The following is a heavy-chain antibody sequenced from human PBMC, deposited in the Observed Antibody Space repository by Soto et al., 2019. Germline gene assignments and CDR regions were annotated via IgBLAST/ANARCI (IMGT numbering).Heavy chain of an antibody. CDR1: GYNFTSYW. CDR3: ARTMKDYYDSSGFYGMDV. Sequence: PWESLKISCKGSGYNFTSYWVGGVRQMPGKGLEWMGIIYPGDSDTRYSPSFQGQVTISADKSISTAYLQWSSLKASDTAMYYCARTMKDYYDSSGFYGMDVWGQGTTVTVSS. D-gene: IGHD3-22*01. V-gene: IGHV5-51*01. J-gene: IGHJ6*02. CDR2: IYPGDSDT.